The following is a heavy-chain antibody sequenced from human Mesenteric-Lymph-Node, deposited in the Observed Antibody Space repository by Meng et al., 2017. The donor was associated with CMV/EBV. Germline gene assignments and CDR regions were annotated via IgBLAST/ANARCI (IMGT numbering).Heavy chain of an antibody. Sequence: LRLSCAVYGGSFSGYYWSWIRQPPGKGLKWIGEINHSGSTNYNPSLKSRVTISVDTSKNQFSLKLSSVTAADTAVNYCARGVGYSGYDFFDYYGMDVWGQGTTVTVSS. CDR2: INHSGST. D-gene: IGHD5-12*01. V-gene: IGHV4-34*01. CDR3: ARGVGYSGYDFFDYYGMDV. J-gene: IGHJ6*02. CDR1: GGSFSGYY.